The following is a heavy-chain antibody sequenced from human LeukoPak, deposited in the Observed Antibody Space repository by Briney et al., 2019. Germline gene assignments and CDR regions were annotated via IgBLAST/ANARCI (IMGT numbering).Heavy chain of an antibody. CDR1: GGSISGYY. CDR2: IHYTGGT. D-gene: IGHD3-9*01. Sequence: SETLSLTCAVYGGSISGYYWSWIRQPPGRGLEWVGEIHYTGGTSYNPSLKSRATISIDTSKNQLSLKLSSVTAADTAVYYCARGNILSGYCFDFWGQGALVTVSS. V-gene: IGHV4-34*01. CDR3: ARGNILSGYCFDF. J-gene: IGHJ4*02.